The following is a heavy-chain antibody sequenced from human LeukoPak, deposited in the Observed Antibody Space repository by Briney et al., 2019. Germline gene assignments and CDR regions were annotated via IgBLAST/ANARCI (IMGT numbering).Heavy chain of an antibody. CDR2: IYYSGST. J-gene: IGHJ4*02. CDR1: GGSISSGDYY. Sequence: PSETLSLTCTVSGGSISSGDYYWSWIRQPPGKGLEWIGYIYYSGSTYYNPSLKSRVTISVDTSKNQFSLKLSSVTAADTAVYYCAREAAGGDWNHRPITYWGQGTLVTVPS. CDR3: AREAAGGDWNHRPITY. D-gene: IGHD1-1*01. V-gene: IGHV4-30-4*01.